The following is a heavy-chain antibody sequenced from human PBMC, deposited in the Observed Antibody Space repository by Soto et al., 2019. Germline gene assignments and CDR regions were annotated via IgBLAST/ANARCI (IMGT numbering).Heavy chain of an antibody. D-gene: IGHD3-22*01. CDR1: GGSVSSGSYY. Sequence: PSETLSLTCTVSGGSVSSGSYYWSWIRQPPGKGLEWIGYIYYSGSTNYNPSLKSRVTISVDTSKNQFSLKLSSVTAADTAVYYCARDNVEDSSGLDYWGQGTLVTVSS. CDR2: IYYSGST. J-gene: IGHJ4*02. V-gene: IGHV4-61*01. CDR3: ARDNVEDSSGLDY.